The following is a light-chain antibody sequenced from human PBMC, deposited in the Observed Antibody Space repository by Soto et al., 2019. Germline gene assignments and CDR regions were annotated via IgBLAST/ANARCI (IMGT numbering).Light chain of an antibody. Sequence: DIQMTQPPSTLSASVGDRVALTCRASQYIHISLAWYQQKPGKAPKLLIYGASTLESGVPSRFSGSGSGTEFTLNISSLQPDDFATYYCEQYKSYSWTFGQGTKVDIK. CDR1: QYIHIS. CDR3: EQYKSYSWT. J-gene: IGKJ1*01. CDR2: GAS. V-gene: IGKV1-5*01.